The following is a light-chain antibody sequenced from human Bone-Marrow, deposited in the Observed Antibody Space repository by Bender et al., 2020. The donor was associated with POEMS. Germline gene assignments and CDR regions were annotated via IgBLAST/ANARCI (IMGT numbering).Light chain of an antibody. V-gene: IGLV2-14*03. CDR3: WSAGRDTLV. J-gene: IGLJ3*02. CDR2: DVI. Sequence: QSALAQPASVSGSPGQSITISCTGTSSDIGYYNFVSWYQQHPGKAPKLIIYDVIRPAAVVSRRFSSSTADTAASLTTSLQHAEEDADYFCWSAGRDTLVFGGGTKLTVL. CDR1: SSDIGYYNF.